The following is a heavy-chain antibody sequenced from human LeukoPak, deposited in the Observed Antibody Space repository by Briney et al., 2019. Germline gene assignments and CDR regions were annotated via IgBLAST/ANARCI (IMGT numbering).Heavy chain of an antibody. Sequence: SETLSLTCTVSGDSVRSDSHYWAWIRQPPGKGLEWIGSFSYGGPTYLNPSLKSRITVSVDTFRDQFSLKLKSMTAADTAVYFCARGPLDKGGFDFWGQGTLVAVST. CDR3: ARGPLDKGGFDF. J-gene: IGHJ4*02. CDR1: GDSVRSDSHY. D-gene: IGHD1-1*01. CDR2: FSYGGPT. V-gene: IGHV4-39*07.